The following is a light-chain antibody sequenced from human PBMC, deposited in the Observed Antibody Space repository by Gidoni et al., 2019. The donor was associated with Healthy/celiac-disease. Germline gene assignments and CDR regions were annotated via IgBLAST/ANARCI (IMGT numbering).Light chain of an antibody. CDR1: QSISSW. CDR2: KAS. CDR3: QQYNSYSAT. V-gene: IGKV1-5*03. J-gene: IGKJ1*01. Sequence: DIQMTQSPSTLSASVGDRVTITCRASQSISSWLAWYQQKPGKAPKLLIYKASGLESGVPSRFSGSGSGTEFTLTISSLQPDDFATYYCQQYNSYSATFGQGTKVEIK.